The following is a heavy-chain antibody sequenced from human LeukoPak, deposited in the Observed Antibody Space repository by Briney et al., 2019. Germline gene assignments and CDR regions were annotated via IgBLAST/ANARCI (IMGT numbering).Heavy chain of an antibody. CDR1: GGSISSGGYY. J-gene: IGHJ4*02. CDR3: ARAPAQYDFWSGYYTEPKYYFDY. D-gene: IGHD3-3*01. Sequence: SQTLSLTCTVSGGSISSGGYYWSWIRQHPGKGLEWIGYIYYSGSTYYSPSLKSRVTISVDTSKNQFSLKLSSVTAADTAVYYCARAPAQYDFWSGYYTEPKYYFDYWGQGTLVTVSS. V-gene: IGHV4-31*03. CDR2: IYYSGST.